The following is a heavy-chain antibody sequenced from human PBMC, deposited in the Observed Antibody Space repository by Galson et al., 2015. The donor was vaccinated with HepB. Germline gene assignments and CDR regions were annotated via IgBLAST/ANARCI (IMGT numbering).Heavy chain of an antibody. CDR2: IYPGDSDT. D-gene: IGHD1-26*01. CDR1: GYSFTSYW. CDR3: ARRKLLESYYYYMDV. V-gene: IGHV5-51*01. J-gene: IGHJ6*03. Sequence: QSGAEVKKPGESLKISCKGSGYSFTSYWIGWVRQMPGKGLEWMGIIYPGDSDTRYSPSFQGQVTISADKSISTAYLQWSSLKASDTAMYYCARRKLLESYYYYMDVWGKGTTVTVSS.